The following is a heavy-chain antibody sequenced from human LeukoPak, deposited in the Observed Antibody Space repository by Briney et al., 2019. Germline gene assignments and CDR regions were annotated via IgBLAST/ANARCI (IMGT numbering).Heavy chain of an antibody. J-gene: IGHJ4*02. V-gene: IGHV3-30-3*01. CDR3: ARALTLYSYGQGY. CDR2: ISYDGSNK. D-gene: IGHD5-18*01. CDR1: GFTFSSYA. Sequence: GGSLRLSCAASGFTFSSYAMHWVRQAPGKGLEWVAVISYDGSNKYYADSVKGRFTISRDNAKNSLYLQMNSLRAEDTAVYYCARALTLYSYGQGYWGQGTLVTVSS.